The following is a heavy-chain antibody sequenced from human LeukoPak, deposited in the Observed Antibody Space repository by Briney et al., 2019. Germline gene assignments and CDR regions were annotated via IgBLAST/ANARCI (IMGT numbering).Heavy chain of an antibody. CDR1: GFTFSSYE. Sequence: GGSLRLSCAASGFTFSSYEMNWVRQAPGKGLEWVSYISSSGSTIYYADSVKGRFTISRDNSKNTLYLQMNSLRAEDTAVYYCAKGGIYSSSSWYFDYWGQGTLVTVSS. D-gene: IGHD6-13*01. CDR2: ISSSGSTI. V-gene: IGHV3-48*03. CDR3: AKGGIYSSSSWYFDY. J-gene: IGHJ4*02.